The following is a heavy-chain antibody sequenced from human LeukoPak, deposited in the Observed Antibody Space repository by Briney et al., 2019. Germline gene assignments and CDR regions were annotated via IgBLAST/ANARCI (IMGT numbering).Heavy chain of an antibody. CDR1: GYTFTRYY. Sequence: GASVKVSCKASGYTFTRYYMHWVRQAPGQGLEWMGRINPNSGGTNYAQKFQGRVTMTRDTSISTAYMELSRLRSDDTAVYYCARDRNYGSGSYGDYWGQGTLVTVSS. CDR2: INPNSGGT. J-gene: IGHJ4*02. CDR3: ARDRNYGSGSYGDY. D-gene: IGHD3-10*01. V-gene: IGHV1-2*06.